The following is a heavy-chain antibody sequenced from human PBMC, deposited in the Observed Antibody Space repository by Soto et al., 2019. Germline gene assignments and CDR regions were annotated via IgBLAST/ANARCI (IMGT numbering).Heavy chain of an antibody. V-gene: IGHV3-73*01. J-gene: IGHJ4*02. D-gene: IGHD3-3*01. CDR1: GFTFSGSV. CDR2: IRSKANSYAT. CDR3: ARGVYDFWSGHPKGLDY. Sequence: VGSLRLSCAASGFTFSGSVMHWVRQASGKGLEWVGRIRSKANSYATAYAVSVKGRFTISRDDSRNTAYLQMNSLKTEDTAVYYCARGVYDFWSGHPKGLDYWGQGTVVTVSS.